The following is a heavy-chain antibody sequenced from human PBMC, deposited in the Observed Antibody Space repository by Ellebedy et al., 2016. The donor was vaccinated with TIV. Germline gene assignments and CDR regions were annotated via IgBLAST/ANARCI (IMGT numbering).Heavy chain of an antibody. V-gene: IGHV1-46*01. CDR2: INPTSGSS. D-gene: IGHD3-22*01. CDR3: ARGDNYYYDSSGYYYSY. J-gene: IGHJ4*02. Sequence: ASVKVSCKASGYTFTNYFLYWVRQAPGQGLEWMGIINPTSGSSNYAQKFQGSVTVTRDTSTSTVYMELSSLRSEDTAVYYCARGDNYYYDSSGYYYSYWGQGTLVTVSS. CDR1: GYTFTNYF.